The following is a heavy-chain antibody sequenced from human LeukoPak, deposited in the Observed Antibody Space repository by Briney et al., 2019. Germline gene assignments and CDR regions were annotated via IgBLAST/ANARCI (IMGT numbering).Heavy chain of an antibody. J-gene: IGHJ6*02. CDR2: ISGSGGST. D-gene: IGHD5-12*01. CDR3: ASYRSSGYDYFYYYGMDV. Sequence: GGSLRLSCAASGFTFSSYAMSWVRQAPGKGLEWVSAISGSGGSTYYADSVKGRFTISRDNSRNTLYLQMNSLRAEDTAVYYCASYRSSGYDYFYYYGMDVWGQGTTVTVSS. CDR1: GFTFSSYA. V-gene: IGHV3-23*01.